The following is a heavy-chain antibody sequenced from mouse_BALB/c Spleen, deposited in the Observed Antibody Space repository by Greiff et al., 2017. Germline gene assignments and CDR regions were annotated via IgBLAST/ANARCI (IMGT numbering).Heavy chain of an antibody. CDR2: IYPGNGDT. Sequence: LQQPGAELVKPGASVKMSCKASGYTFTSYNMHWVKQTPGQGLEWIGAIYPGNGDTSYNQKFKGKATLTADKSSSTAYMQLSSLTSEDSAVYYGARGYYYGSSYWYFDVWGAGTTVTVSS. CDR3: ARGYYYGSSYWYFDV. D-gene: IGHD1-1*01. J-gene: IGHJ1*01. V-gene: IGHV1-12*01. CDR1: GYTFTSYN.